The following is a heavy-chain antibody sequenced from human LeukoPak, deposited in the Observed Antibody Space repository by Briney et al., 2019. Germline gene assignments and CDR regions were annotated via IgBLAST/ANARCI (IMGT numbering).Heavy chain of an antibody. V-gene: IGHV3-48*02. Sequence: GGSLRLSCTASGFSFSDYSLNWVRQAPGKGLEWVSYIRSSSSTIRYADSVKGRFTISRDNAKNSLYLQMNSLRDEDTAVYYCARGLLGRAGGSFNYWGQGTLVTVSS. J-gene: IGHJ4*02. D-gene: IGHD2/OR15-2a*01. CDR2: IRSSSSTI. CDR1: GFSFSDYS. CDR3: ARGLLGRAGGSFNY.